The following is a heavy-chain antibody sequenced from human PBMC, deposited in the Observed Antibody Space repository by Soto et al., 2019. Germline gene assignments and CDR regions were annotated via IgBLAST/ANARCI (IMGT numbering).Heavy chain of an antibody. CDR2: IIPIFGTA. Sequence: GASVKVSCKASGGTFSSYAISWVRQAPGQGLEWMGGIIPIFGTANYAQKFQGRVTITADESTSTAYMELSSLRSEDTAVYYCARGGGYCSGGSCPSIDYYYGMDVWGQGTTVTVS. V-gene: IGHV1-69*13. CDR3: ARGGGYCSGGSCPSIDYYYGMDV. D-gene: IGHD2-15*01. J-gene: IGHJ6*02. CDR1: GGTFSSYA.